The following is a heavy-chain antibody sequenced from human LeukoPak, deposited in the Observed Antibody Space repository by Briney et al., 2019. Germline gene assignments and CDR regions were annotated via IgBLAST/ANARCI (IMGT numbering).Heavy chain of an antibody. CDR2: ISTASNP. CDR1: GFTVRSYD. J-gene: IGHJ2*01. Sequence: GGSLRLSCAAFGFTVRSYDMHWVRHVAGKGLEWVSAISTASNPHYAASVQGRFTIFRANAENSLYLQMNSLSAEDTAVYYCARELGIEGYSCFDLWGRGTLVTVSS. V-gene: IGHV3-13*05. D-gene: IGHD7-27*01. CDR3: ARELGIEGYSCFDL.